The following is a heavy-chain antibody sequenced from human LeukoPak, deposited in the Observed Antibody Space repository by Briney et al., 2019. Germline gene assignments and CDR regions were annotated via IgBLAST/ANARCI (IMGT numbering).Heavy chain of an antibody. D-gene: IGHD1-1*01. J-gene: IGHJ3*01. CDR2: IHYTGTT. Sequence: SETLSLTCTVSGGSIRNYYWSWIRQPPGKGLEWIGYIHYTGTTNYNPSLKSRVTLSLDTSKNQFSLKVNSVTAADAAVYYCAAQHQIVNTFDFWGQGTMITVSS. CDR3: AAQHQIVNTFDF. CDR1: GGSIRNYY. V-gene: IGHV4-59*01.